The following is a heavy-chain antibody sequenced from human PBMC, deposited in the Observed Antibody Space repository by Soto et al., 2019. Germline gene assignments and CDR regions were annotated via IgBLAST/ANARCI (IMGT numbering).Heavy chain of an antibody. D-gene: IGHD2-2*01. CDR2: IYYSGST. CDR1: GFSLSTSGMC. Sequence: SGPTLVNPTQTLTLTCTFSGFSLSTSGMCVSWIRQPPGKGLEWIGYIYYSGSTNYNPSLKSRVTISVDTSKSQFSLKLSSVTAADTAVYYCARSLGFCISTSCYPDAFDIWGQGTMVTVSS. CDR3: ARSLGFCISTSCYPDAFDI. J-gene: IGHJ3*02. V-gene: IGHV4-61*08.